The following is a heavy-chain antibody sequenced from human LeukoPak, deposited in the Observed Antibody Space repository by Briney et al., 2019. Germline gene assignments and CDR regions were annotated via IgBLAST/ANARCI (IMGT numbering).Heavy chain of an antibody. CDR3: VRNLRYCSDGSCSP. CDR2: IKQDGSEK. V-gene: IGHV3-7*01. D-gene: IGHD2-15*01. Sequence: PGGSLSLSCAASGFPFISYWMNWVRQAPGKGLEWVANIKQDGSEKYYVDSVKGRFTISRDNAKNSLYLQMNSLRVGDTAVYFCVRNLRYCSDGSCSPWGQGTLVTVSS. J-gene: IGHJ4*02. CDR1: GFPFISYW.